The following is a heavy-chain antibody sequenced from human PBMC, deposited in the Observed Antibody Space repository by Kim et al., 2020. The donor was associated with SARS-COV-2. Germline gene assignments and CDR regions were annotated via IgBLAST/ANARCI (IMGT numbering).Heavy chain of an antibody. CDR2: INPSGGST. V-gene: IGHV1-46*01. CDR1: GYTFTSYY. Sequence: ASVKVSCKASGYTFTSYYMHWVRQAPGQGLEWMGIINPSGGSTSYAQKFQGRVTMTRDTSTSTVYMELSSLRSEDTAVYYCARDGDLPTGYSSGWYGGYFDYWGQGTLVTVSS. CDR3: ARDGDLPTGYSSGWYGGYFDY. J-gene: IGHJ4*02. D-gene: IGHD6-19*01.